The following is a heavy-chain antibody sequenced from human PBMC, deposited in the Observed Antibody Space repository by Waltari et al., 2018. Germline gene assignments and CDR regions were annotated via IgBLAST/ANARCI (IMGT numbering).Heavy chain of an antibody. J-gene: IGHJ6*02. D-gene: IGHD6-13*01. CDR1: GGSISGNYY. CDR3: ARAIAAAGTYYYYGMDV. Sequence: QVQLQESGPGLVKPSQTLSLTCTVSGGSISGNYYWNWIRQHPWKGLEWIGEINHSGSTNYNPSLKSRVTISVDTSKNQFSLKLSSVTAADTAVYYCARAIAAAGTYYYYGMDVWGQGTTVTVSS. CDR2: INHSGST. V-gene: IGHV4-34*09.